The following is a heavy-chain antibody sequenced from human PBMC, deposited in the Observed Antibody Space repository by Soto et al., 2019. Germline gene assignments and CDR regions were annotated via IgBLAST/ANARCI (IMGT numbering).Heavy chain of an antibody. V-gene: IGHV3-66*01. J-gene: IGHJ3*02. CDR2: IYSGGST. D-gene: IGHD5-12*01. CDR1: GFTVSSNC. CDR3: ARGVGVYDEQRGAFDI. Sequence: EVQLVESGGGLVQPGGSLRLSCAASGFTVSSNCMSWVRQAPGKGLEWVSLIYSGGSTYYADSVKGRFTISRDNSKNTLYLQMNSLRAEDTAVYYCARGVGVYDEQRGAFDIWGQGTMVTVSS.